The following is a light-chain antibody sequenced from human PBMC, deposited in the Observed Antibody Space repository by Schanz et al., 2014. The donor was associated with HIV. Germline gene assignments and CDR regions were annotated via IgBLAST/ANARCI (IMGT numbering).Light chain of an antibody. CDR3: AAWDDSLSGRV. CDR1: SSNIGAGYD. V-gene: IGLV1-40*01. Sequence: QSVLTQPPSVSGAPGQRVTISCTGSSSNIGAGYDVHWYQQLPGTAPKLLIYGNSNRPSGVPDRFSGSKSGTSASLAISGLRFEDEADYYCAAWDDSLSGRVFGGGTKLTVL. CDR2: GNS. J-gene: IGLJ3*02.